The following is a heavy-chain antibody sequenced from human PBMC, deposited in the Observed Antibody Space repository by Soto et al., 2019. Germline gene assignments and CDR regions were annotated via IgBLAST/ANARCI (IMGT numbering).Heavy chain of an antibody. CDR1: GFTFSSYG. CDR2: ISNDGSKT. J-gene: IGHJ4*02. Sequence: TGGSLRLSCRTSGFTFSSYGMHWVRQAPGKGPEWVAFISNDGSKTDYADSVKGRFTISRDNSKNTLYLQMNSLGAEDTAVYYCAKENGYSSSWFEFDYWGQGTLVTVSS. V-gene: IGHV3-33*05. CDR3: AKENGYSSSWFEFDY. D-gene: IGHD6-13*01.